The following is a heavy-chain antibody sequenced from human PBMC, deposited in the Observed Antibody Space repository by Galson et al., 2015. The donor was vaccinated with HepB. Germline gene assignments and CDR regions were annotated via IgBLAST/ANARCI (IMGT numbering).Heavy chain of an antibody. CDR3: AKAVSSSSVWYFDL. J-gene: IGHJ2*01. Sequence: SLRLSCEASGFTLRSYAMSWVRQAPGKGLEWVAGISGSGGSTYYADSVKGRFTISRDESKNTLFLQMNSLRAEDTAVYYCAKAVSSSSVWYFDLWGRGTLVTVSS. D-gene: IGHD6-6*01. V-gene: IGHV3-23*01. CDR2: ISGSGGST. CDR1: GFTLRSYA.